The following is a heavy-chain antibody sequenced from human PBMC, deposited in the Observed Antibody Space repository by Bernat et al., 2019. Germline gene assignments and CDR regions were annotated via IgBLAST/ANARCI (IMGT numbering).Heavy chain of an antibody. D-gene: IGHD6-19*01. J-gene: IGHJ3*02. CDR2: ISSSSSYI. CDR1: GFTFSSYS. V-gene: IGHV3-21*01. Sequence: EVQLVESGGGLVKPGGSLRLSCAASGFTFSSYSMNWVRQAPGKGLEWVSSISSSSSYIYYADSVKGRFTISRDNAKNSLYLQMNSLRVEDTAVYYCARVAAGQWLVHSDAFDIWGQGTMVTVSS. CDR3: ARVAAGQWLVHSDAFDI.